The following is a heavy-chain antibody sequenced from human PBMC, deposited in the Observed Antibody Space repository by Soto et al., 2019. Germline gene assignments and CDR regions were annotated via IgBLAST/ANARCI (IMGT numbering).Heavy chain of an antibody. Sequence: SETLSLTCTVSGGSISSSSYYWGWIRQPPGKGLEWIGSIYYSGSTYYNPSLKSRVTISVDTSKNQFSLKLSSVTAADTAVYYCARVDGSGSYNLNWGQGTLVTVSS. D-gene: IGHD3-10*01. CDR2: IYYSGST. J-gene: IGHJ4*02. V-gene: IGHV4-39*01. CDR3: ARVDGSGSYNLN. CDR1: GGSISSSSYY.